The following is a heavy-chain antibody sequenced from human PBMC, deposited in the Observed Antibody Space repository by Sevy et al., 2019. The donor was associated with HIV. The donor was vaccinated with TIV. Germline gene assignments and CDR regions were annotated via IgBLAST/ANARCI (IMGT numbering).Heavy chain of an antibody. D-gene: IGHD3-22*01. J-gene: IGHJ6*02. V-gene: IGHV3-66*01. CDR2: IDSGGST. Sequence: GVSLRLSCEASGFTVSGNYMAWVRLAPGKGLEWVSLIDSGGSTYYADSVKGRFPISRDNAKNTLYLQMNPLRAEDTAVYFCARDRYYDASGYYYYYYGMDVWGQGTTVTVSS. CDR1: GFTVSGNY. CDR3: ARDRYYDASGYYYYYYGMDV.